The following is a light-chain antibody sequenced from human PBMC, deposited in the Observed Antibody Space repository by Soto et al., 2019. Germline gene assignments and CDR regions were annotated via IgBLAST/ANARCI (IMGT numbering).Light chain of an antibody. CDR1: QGISTW. CDR3: QQTNNYPGT. J-gene: IGKJ1*01. Sequence: DLQMTQSPSSVSASVGDRVTITCRASQGISTWLAWYQQKPGKDPKLLIYAASTLQSGVPSRFSGSGSGTDFTLTISSLQPEDVATYFCQQTNNYPGTFGQGTKVEIK. CDR2: AAS. V-gene: IGKV1-12*01.